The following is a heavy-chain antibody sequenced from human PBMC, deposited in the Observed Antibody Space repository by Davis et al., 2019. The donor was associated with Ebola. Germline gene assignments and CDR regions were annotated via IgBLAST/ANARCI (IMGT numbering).Heavy chain of an antibody. J-gene: IGHJ5*02. D-gene: IGHD2-2*01. Sequence: PGGSLRLSCAASGFTFSSYAMSWVRQAPGKGLEWVSGISGSGTNTYYANSVKGRLTISRDNSKKTLYLQMNSLRAEDTAVYYCARWTPIELVPAPLAAWGQGTLVTVSS. CDR3: ARWTPIELVPAPLAA. CDR1: GFTFSSYA. V-gene: IGHV3-23*01. CDR2: ISGSGTNT.